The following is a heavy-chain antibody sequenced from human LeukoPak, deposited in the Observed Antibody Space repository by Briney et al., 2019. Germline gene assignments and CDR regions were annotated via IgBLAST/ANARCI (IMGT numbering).Heavy chain of an antibody. CDR1: GFTFSSHS. CDR2: ISSSSSTI. Sequence: PGGSLRLSCAASGFTFSSHSMNWVRQAPGKGLEWVSYISSSSSTIYYADSVKGRFTISRDNAKNSLYLQMNSLRAEDTAVYYYATGFAMVQGGDVWGKGTTVTVSS. J-gene: IGHJ6*04. D-gene: IGHD3-10*01. V-gene: IGHV3-48*04. CDR3: ATGFAMVQGGDV.